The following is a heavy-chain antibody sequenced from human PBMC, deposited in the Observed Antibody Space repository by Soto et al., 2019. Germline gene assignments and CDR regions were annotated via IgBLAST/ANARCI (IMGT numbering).Heavy chain of an antibody. J-gene: IGHJ6*02. D-gene: IGHD5-12*01. CDR2: IYPGDSDT. CDR3: ARLVATAAGSYYGMDV. CDR1: GYSVTSYW. V-gene: IGHV5-51*01. Sequence: GASLKISCKGSGYSVTSYWIGWVRQMPGKGLEWMGIIYPGDSDTRYSPSFQGQVTISADKSISTAYLQWSSLKASDTAMYYCARLVATAAGSYYGMDVWGQGTTVTVSS.